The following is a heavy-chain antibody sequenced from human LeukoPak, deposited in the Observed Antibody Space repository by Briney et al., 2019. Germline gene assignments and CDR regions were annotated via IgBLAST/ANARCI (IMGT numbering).Heavy chain of an antibody. D-gene: IGHD6-19*01. Sequence: PGGSLRLSCAASGFTFSSYWMTWVRQAPGKGLEWVANIKQDGSENYYVDSVKGRFTVSRDNAKNSLYLQMSSLRAEDTAVYYCARLRSVAGYDYWGQRTLVSVSS. J-gene: IGHJ4*02. CDR1: GFTFSSYW. CDR2: IKQDGSEN. CDR3: ARLRSVAGYDY. V-gene: IGHV3-7*05.